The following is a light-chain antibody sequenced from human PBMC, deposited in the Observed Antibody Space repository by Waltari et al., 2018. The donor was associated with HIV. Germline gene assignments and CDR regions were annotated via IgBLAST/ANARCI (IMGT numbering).Light chain of an antibody. CDR2: GTT. V-gene: IGLV7-46*01. J-gene: IGLJ2*01. CDR1: TGTVTSGHY. Sequence: QAVVTQEPSLTVSPGGTVTLTCGSSTGTVTSGHYAYWFQQKPGQAPRTLIYGTTNKHSWNPARFSGSLLGGKAALTLSGAQPEDEAEYYCSLSYSGARPVVFGGGTKLTVL. CDR3: SLSYSGARPVV.